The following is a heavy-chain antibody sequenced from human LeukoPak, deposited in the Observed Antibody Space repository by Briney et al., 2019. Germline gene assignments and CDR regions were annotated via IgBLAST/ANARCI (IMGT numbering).Heavy chain of an antibody. V-gene: IGHV3-23*01. CDR1: GFTFSTYG. CDR2: ISGSGGST. CDR3: AKDGRDNYYYYYYMDV. Sequence: GGSLRLSCAASGFTFSTYGMTWVRQAPGKGLEWVSAISGSGGSTYYADSVKGRFTISRDNSKNALYLQMNSLRAEDTAVYYCAKDGRDNYYYYYYMDVWGKGTTVTVSS. D-gene: IGHD5-24*01. J-gene: IGHJ6*03.